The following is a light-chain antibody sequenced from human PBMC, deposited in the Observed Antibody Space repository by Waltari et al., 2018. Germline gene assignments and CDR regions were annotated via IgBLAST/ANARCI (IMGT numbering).Light chain of an antibody. V-gene: IGLV1-36*01. CDR3: AAWDDSLSAWL. J-gene: IGLJ3*02. CDR2: YDN. Sequence: QSVLTQPPSVSEAPRQRVTISCSGSRSNIGNNAVNWYQKVPGKAPKLLVYYDNQVPSGVSDPFSGSKSGTSASLAISGLQSEDEADYYCAAWDDSLSAWLFGGGTKLTVL. CDR1: RSNIGNNA.